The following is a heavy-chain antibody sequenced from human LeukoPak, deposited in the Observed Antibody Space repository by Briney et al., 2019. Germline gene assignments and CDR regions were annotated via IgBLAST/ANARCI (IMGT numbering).Heavy chain of an antibody. Sequence: PGGSLRLSCAASGFTFSSYAMSWVRQAPGKGLEWVSTITGSGDSADYADSVKGRFTISRDNAKNTLYLQVNSLGVEDTAVYYCARRTSYYFPYWGQGTLVTVSS. CDR1: GFTFSSYA. J-gene: IGHJ4*02. CDR3: ARRTSYYFPY. V-gene: IGHV3-23*01. CDR2: ITGSGDSA.